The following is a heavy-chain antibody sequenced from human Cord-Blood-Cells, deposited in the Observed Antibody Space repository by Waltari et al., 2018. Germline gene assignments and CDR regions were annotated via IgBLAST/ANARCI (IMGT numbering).Heavy chain of an antibody. J-gene: IGHJ4*02. CDR2: IRSKANSYAT. CDR3: TRSFDY. Sequence: EVQLVESGGGLGQTGGSVKLSCAAAGFTSGGSALHCVRQASGKGLEWVGRIRSKANSYATAYAASVKGRFTISRDDSKNTAYLQMNSLKTEDTAVYYCTRSFDYWGQGTLVTVSS. CDR1: GFTSGGSA. V-gene: IGHV3-73*02.